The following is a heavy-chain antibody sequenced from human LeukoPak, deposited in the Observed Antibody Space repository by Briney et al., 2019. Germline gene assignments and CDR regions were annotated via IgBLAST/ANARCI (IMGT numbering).Heavy chain of an antibody. V-gene: IGHV1-3*03. J-gene: IGHJ4*02. D-gene: IGHD2-8*01. Sequence: ASVKGSCKASGYTLGSYAMNWVRQAPGQRLEWIGWINAGNVNTKYSQEFKGRVTITRDTSASTAYMEWSSLRSEDMAVYYCAREGGYCTNGVCYTTFDYWGQGTLVTVSS. CDR3: AREGGYCTNGVCYTTFDY. CDR1: GYTLGSYA. CDR2: INAGNVNT.